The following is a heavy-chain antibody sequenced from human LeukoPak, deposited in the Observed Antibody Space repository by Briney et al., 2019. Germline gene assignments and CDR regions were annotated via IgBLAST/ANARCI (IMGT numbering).Heavy chain of an antibody. CDR1: GYTFTGYY. J-gene: IGHJ4*02. D-gene: IGHD2-15*01. V-gene: IGHV1-2*04. CDR2: INPNSGGT. Sequence: ASVTVSCKASGYTFTGYYMHWVRQAPGQGLEGMGWINPNSGGTNYAQKFQGWVTMTRDMSISTAYMELSRLRSDDTAVYYCAREFCNGGSCYPGYWGQGTLVTVSS. CDR3: AREFCNGGSCYPGY.